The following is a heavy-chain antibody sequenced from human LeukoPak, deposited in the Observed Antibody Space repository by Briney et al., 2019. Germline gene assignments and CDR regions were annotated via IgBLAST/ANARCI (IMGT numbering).Heavy chain of an antibody. CDR3: ARDQSITMIVVVTGGDAFDI. CDR1: GGTFSSYA. D-gene: IGHD3-22*01. V-gene: IGHV1-69*04. CDR2: IIPILGIA. J-gene: IGHJ3*02. Sequence: GASVKVSCKASGGTFSSYAISWVRQAPGQGLEWMGRIIPILGIANYAQKFQGRVTITADKSTSTAYMELSSLRSEDTAVYYCARDQSITMIVVVTGGDAFDIWGQGTMVTVSS.